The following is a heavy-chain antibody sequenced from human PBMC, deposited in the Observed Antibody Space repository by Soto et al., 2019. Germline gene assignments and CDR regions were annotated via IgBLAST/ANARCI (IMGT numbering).Heavy chain of an antibody. V-gene: IGHV4-39*01. CDR2: IYYSGST. Sequence: SETLSLTCTVSGGSISSSSYYWGWIRQPPGKGLEWIGSIYYSGSTYYNPSLKSRVTISVDTSKNQFSLKLSSVTAADTAVYYCVRGAADYWGQGTLVTVSS. J-gene: IGHJ4*02. D-gene: IGHD3-10*01. CDR1: GGSISSSSYY. CDR3: VRGAADY.